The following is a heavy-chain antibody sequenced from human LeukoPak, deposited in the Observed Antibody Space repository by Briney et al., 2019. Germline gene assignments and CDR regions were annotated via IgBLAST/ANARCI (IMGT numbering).Heavy chain of an antibody. CDR1: GFTFRGYP. Sequence: LTGGSLRLSCAASGFTFRGYPMSWVRQAPGKGLEWVSSITVSGENTYYADSVKGRFTISRDKSKNTLYLQMHSLRVEDTAVFYCAKGRHPIDVWSGFMTVFDYWGQGTLVTVSS. D-gene: IGHD3-3*01. V-gene: IGHV3-23*01. CDR3: AKGRHPIDVWSGFMTVFDY. CDR2: ITVSGENT. J-gene: IGHJ4*02.